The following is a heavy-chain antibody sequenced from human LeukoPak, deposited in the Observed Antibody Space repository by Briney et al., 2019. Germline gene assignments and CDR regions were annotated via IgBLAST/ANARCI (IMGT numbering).Heavy chain of an antibody. Sequence: PGGSLRLSCAASGFTFSSYGMHWVRQAPGKGREWVAFIRYDGSNKYYADSVKGRFTISRDNSKNTLYLQMNSLRAEDTAVYYCAKSGHSSSGIFDYWGQGTLVTVSS. CDR3: AKSGHSSSGIFDY. J-gene: IGHJ4*02. CDR1: GFTFSSYG. D-gene: IGHD6-13*01. CDR2: IRYDGSNK. V-gene: IGHV3-30*02.